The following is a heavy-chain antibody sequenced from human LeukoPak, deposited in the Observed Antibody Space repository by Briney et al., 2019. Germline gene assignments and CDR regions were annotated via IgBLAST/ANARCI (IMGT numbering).Heavy chain of an antibody. CDR2: IRYDGSNK. Sequence: QPGGSLRLSCAASGFTFSTYGMHWVRQAPGKGLEWVAFIRYDGSNKYYADSVKGRFTISRDNSKNTLYLQMNSLRAEDTAVYYCAKEEPRYCSGGSCYSGYWGQGTLVTVSS. CDR1: GFTFSTYG. V-gene: IGHV3-30*02. J-gene: IGHJ4*02. D-gene: IGHD2-15*01. CDR3: AKEEPRYCSGGSCYSGY.